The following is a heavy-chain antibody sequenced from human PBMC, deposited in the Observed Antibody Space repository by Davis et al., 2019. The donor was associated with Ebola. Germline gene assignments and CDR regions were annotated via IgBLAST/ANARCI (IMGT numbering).Heavy chain of an antibody. D-gene: IGHD3-16*01. Sequence: GGSLRLSCAASGFTFDDYAMHWVRQAPGKGLEWVSVIYSGGSTYYADSVKGRFTISRDNSKNTLYLQMNSLRAEDTAVYYCARSSRRIMITFGGVMQDFGVDYWGQGTLVTVSS. J-gene: IGHJ4*02. CDR2: IYSGGST. V-gene: IGHV3-66*01. CDR1: GFTFDDYA. CDR3: ARSSRRIMITFGGVMQDFGVDY.